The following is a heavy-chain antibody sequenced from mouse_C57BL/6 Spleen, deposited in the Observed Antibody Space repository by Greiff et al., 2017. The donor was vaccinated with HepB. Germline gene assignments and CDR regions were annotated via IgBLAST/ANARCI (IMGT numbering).Heavy chain of an antibody. D-gene: IGHD1-1*01. Sequence: LVESGPELVKPGASVKISCKASGYAFSSSWMNWVKQRPGKGLEWIGRIYPGDGDTNYNGKFKGKATLTADKSSSTAYMQLSSLTSEDSAVYVCARSWNYYGSSYEAMDYWGQGTSVTVSS. V-gene: IGHV1-82*01. CDR1: GYAFSSSW. CDR3: ARSWNYYGSSYEAMDY. CDR2: IYPGDGDT. J-gene: IGHJ4*01.